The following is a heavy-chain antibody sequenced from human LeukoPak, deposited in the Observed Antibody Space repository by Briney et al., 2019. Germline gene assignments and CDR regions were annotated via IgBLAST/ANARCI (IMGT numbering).Heavy chain of an antibody. V-gene: IGHV4-30-4*01. CDR3: AREVSWFWFDY. D-gene: IGHD3-10*01. Sequence: SQTLSLTCTVSGGSISSGDYYWSWIRQPPGKGLEWIGYIYYSGSTYYNPSLKSRVTISVDTFKNQFSLKLSSVTAADTAVYYCAREVSWFWFDYWGQGTLVTVSS. CDR2: IYYSGST. J-gene: IGHJ4*02. CDR1: GGSISSGDYY.